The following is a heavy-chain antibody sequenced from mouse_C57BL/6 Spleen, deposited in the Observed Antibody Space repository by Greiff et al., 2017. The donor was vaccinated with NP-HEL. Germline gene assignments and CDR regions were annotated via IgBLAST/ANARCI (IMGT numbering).Heavy chain of an antibody. CDR2: IYPGSGST. V-gene: IGHV1-55*01. Sequence: VQLQQPGAELVKPGASVKMSCKASGYTFTSYWITWVKQRPGQGLEWIGDIYPGSGSTNYNEKFKSKATLTVDKASSTAYMQLSSLTSEDSAVYYCARERAAQATSFDYWGQGTTLTVSS. CDR3: ARERAAQATSFDY. J-gene: IGHJ2*01. CDR1: GYTFTSYW. D-gene: IGHD3-2*02.